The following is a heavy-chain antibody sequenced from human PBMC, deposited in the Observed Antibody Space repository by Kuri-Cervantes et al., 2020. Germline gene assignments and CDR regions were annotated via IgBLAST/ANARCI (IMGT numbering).Heavy chain of an antibody. Sequence: GGSLRLSCTVSGFTFSSYDMSWVRQAPGRGLEWISGISGSGGTTYYVDSVKGRFTISRDNSKNTLYLQMNNLRAEDTAMFYCAKDFSGSGRGWFDPWGQGTLVTVSS. CDR1: GFTFSSYD. V-gene: IGHV3-23*01. CDR3: AKDFSGSGRGWFDP. J-gene: IGHJ5*02. D-gene: IGHD3-10*01. CDR2: ISGSGGTT.